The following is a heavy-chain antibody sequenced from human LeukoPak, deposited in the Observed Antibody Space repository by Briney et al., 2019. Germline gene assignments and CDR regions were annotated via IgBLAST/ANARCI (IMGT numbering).Heavy chain of an antibody. V-gene: IGHV3-23*01. CDR3: AKVPVGAPGY. D-gene: IGHD1-26*01. CDR1: GFTFSSYA. Sequence: GGSLRFSCAASGFTFSSYAMSWVRQAPGKGLEWVSAISGSGGSTYYADSVKGRFTISRDNSKNTLSLQMNSLRAEDTAVYYCAKVPVGAPGYWGQGTLVTVSS. CDR2: ISGSGGST. J-gene: IGHJ4*02.